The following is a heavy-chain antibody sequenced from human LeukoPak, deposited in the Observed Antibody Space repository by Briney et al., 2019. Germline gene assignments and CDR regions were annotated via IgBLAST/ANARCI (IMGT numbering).Heavy chain of an antibody. D-gene: IGHD1-7*01. J-gene: IGHJ3*02. CDR3: ARDGGMGTASVFDI. V-gene: IGHV3-7*01. CDR2: IKQDGSEK. CDR1: GFTFSSYW. Sequence: PGGSLRLSCAASGFTFSSYWMSWVRQAPGKGLEWVANIKQDGSEKYYVDSVKGRFTISRDNAKNSLYLQMKSLRAEDTAVYYCARDGGMGTASVFDIWGQGTMVTVSS.